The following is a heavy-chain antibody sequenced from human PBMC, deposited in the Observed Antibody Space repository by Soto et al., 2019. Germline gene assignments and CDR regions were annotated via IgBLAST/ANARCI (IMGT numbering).Heavy chain of an antibody. V-gene: IGHV3-30*04. CDR2: ISYDGSNK. D-gene: IGHD1-26*01. CDR3: ARAKLGMGGYFDY. J-gene: IGHJ4*02. CDR1: GFTFSSYA. Sequence: GSLRLSCAASGFTFSSYAMHWVRQAPGKGLEWVAVISYDGSNKYYADSVKGRFTISRDNSKNTLYLQMNSLRAEDTAVYYCARAKLGMGGYFDYWGQGTLVTVSS.